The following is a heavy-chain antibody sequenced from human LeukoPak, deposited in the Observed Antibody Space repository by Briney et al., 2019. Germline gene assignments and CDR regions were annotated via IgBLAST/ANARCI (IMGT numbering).Heavy chain of an antibody. J-gene: IGHJ4*02. CDR1: EFTLSGYW. CDR2: IKEDGSQN. Sequence: GGSLRLSCVASEFTLSGYWMGWVRQAPGKGLEWVANIKEDGSQNHYVDSVKGRFTISRDNAKNSLCLQMNSLRAEDTAFYYCARVGYGSSHFDFWGQGTLVTVSS. CDR3: ARVGYGSSHFDF. V-gene: IGHV3-7*05. D-gene: IGHD6-6*01.